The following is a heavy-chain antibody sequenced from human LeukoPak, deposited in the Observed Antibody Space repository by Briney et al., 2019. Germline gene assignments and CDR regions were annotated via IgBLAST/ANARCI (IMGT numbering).Heavy chain of an antibody. Sequence: PGGSLRLSCAASGLTFSSYSMNWVRQAPGKGLEWVSSISSSSSYIYYADSVKGRFTISRDNAKNSLYLQMNSLRAEDTAVYYCARDLTYYDILTGYYTSHYFDYWGQGTLVTVSS. CDR3: ARDLTYYDILTGYYTSHYFDY. CDR2: ISSSSSYI. J-gene: IGHJ4*02. CDR1: GLTFSSYS. V-gene: IGHV3-21*01. D-gene: IGHD3-9*01.